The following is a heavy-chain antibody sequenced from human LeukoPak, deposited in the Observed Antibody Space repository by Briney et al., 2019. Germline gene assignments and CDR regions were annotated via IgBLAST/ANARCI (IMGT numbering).Heavy chain of an antibody. CDR2: INPNSGGT. Sequence: GASVKVSCKASGYTFIGYYMHWVRQAPGQGLEWMGWINPNSGGTNNAQKFQGRVSMTMDTAISTAYMELRRLRSDDTAVYYCARVPYCGGGSCYGNAPFDFWGQGTMVTVSS. CDR1: GYTFIGYY. J-gene: IGHJ4*02. CDR3: ARVPYCGGGSCYGNAPFDF. V-gene: IGHV1-2*02. D-gene: IGHD2-15*01.